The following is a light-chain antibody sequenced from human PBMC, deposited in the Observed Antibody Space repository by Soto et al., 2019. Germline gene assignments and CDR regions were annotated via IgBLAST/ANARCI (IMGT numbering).Light chain of an antibody. V-gene: IGKV3-20*01. J-gene: IGKJ1*01. Sequence: EILMTQSPATLSVSPGERASLSCRASQSVRSNLAWYQQKPGQAPRLLIYGASSRATGIPDRFSGSGSGTGFTLTISGLEPEDFAVYYCQQYGSSPWTFGQGTKVDIK. CDR2: GAS. CDR1: QSVRSN. CDR3: QQYGSSPWT.